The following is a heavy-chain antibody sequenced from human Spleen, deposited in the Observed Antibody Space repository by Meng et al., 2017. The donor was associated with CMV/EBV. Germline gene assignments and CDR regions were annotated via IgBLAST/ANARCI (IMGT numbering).Heavy chain of an antibody. D-gene: IGHD3-16*01. CDR1: GFTFSSYS. CDR3: AKDLGGGGYGMDV. J-gene: IGHJ6*02. CDR2: ISSSSSYI. V-gene: IGHV3-21*01. Sequence: GESLKISCAASGFTFSSYSMNWVRQAPGKGLEWVSSISSSSSYIYYADSVKGRFTISRDNAKNSLYLQMNSLRAEDTAVYYCAKDLGGGGYGMDVWGQGTTVTVSS.